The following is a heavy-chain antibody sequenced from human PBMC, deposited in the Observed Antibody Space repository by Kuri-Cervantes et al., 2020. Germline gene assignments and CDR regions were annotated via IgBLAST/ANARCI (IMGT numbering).Heavy chain of an antibody. J-gene: IGHJ5*02. CDR3: ARDNGGYYWNWFDP. Sequence: ASVKVSCKASGYTFTGYYMHWVRQAPGQGLEWMGWINPNSGGTNYAQKFQGWVTMTRDTSISTAYMELSSLRSEDTAVYYCARDNGGYYWNWFDPWGLGTLVTVSS. CDR1: GYTFTGYY. D-gene: IGHD5-12*01. CDR2: INPNSGGT. V-gene: IGHV1-2*04.